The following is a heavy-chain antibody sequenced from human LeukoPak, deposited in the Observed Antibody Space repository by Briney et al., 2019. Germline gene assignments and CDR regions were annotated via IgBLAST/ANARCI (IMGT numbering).Heavy chain of an antibody. CDR3: ARSWERDYGDYGYGY. Sequence: KTSETLSLTCTVSGGSISSYFWSWIRQPPGKGLEWIGYIYYSGSTNYNPSLKSRVTISVDTSKNQFSLKLSSVTAADTAVYYCARSWERDYGDYGYGYWGQGTPVTVSS. V-gene: IGHV4-59*01. J-gene: IGHJ4*02. CDR1: GGSISSYF. D-gene: IGHD4-17*01. CDR2: IYYSGST.